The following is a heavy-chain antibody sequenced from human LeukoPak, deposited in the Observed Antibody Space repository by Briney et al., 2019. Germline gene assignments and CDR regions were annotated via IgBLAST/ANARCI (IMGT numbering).Heavy chain of an antibody. V-gene: IGHV3-23*01. CDR3: ANSRGGVVNDY. CDR1: GFTFSSYA. CDR2: ISGSGGST. J-gene: IGHJ4*02. D-gene: IGHD3-3*01. Sequence: GGSLRLSCAASGFTFSSYAMSWVRQAPGKGLEWVSAISGSGGSTYYADSVKGRFTISRDNSKNTLYLQMNSLRAEGTAVYYCANSRGGVVNDYWGQGTLVTVSS.